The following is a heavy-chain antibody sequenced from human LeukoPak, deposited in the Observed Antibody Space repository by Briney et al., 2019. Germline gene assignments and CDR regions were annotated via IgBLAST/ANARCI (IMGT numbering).Heavy chain of an antibody. CDR2: ISAYNGNT. V-gene: IGHV1-18*01. Sequence: ASVKVSCKASGYTFTSYGISWVRQAPGQGLEWMGWISAYNGNTNHAQKLQGRVTMTTDTSTSTAYMELRSLRSDDTAVYYCERAPTVTRSLTGWGQGTLVTVSS. CDR3: ERAPTVTRSLTG. CDR1: GYTFTSYG. J-gene: IGHJ4*02. D-gene: IGHD4-17*01.